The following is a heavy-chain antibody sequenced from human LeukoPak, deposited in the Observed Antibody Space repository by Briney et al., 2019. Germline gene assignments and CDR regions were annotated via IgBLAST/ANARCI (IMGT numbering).Heavy chain of an antibody. D-gene: IGHD5-24*01. J-gene: IGHJ4*02. CDR3: ARDFGRDGYNWAYYLDY. V-gene: IGHV3-11*01. CDR1: GFTFSDYY. Sequence: PGGSLRLSCAASGFTFSDYYMSWIRQAPGQGLEWVSYLSRSGSTIYNTDSVKGRITISRDNAKNTLYLKMKSLRDKDTAVYYCARDFGRDGYNWAYYLDYWGQGTLVTVSS. CDR2: LSRSGSTI.